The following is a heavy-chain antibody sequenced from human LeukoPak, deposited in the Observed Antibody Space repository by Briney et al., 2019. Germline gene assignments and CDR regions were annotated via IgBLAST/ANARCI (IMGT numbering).Heavy chain of an antibody. CDR2: IYPGDSDT. V-gene: IGHV5-51*01. CDR3: ARSPPSSYCTSTSCYPRHFDY. D-gene: IGHD2-2*01. Sequence: GESLKISCEAFGYSFANYWIGWVRQMPGKGLEWMGIIYPGDSDTRYSPSFQGQVTISADKSISTAYLQWSSLKASDTAMYYCARSPPSSYCTSTSCYPRHFDYWGQGTLVTVSS. CDR1: GYSFANYW. J-gene: IGHJ4*02.